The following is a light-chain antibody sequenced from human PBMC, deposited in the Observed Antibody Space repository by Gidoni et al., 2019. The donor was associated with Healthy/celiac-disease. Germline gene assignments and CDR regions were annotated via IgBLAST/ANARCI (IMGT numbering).Light chain of an antibody. CDR2: DAS. CDR1: QRVSSY. CDR3: QQRSNWPPRYT. V-gene: IGKV3-11*01. Sequence: EIVLTQSPATLPLSPGERATLSCRASQRVSSYLAWYQQKPGQAPRLLIYDASNRATGIPARFSGSGSGTDFTRTISSLEPEYFAVYYCQQRSNWPPRYTFGQGTKLEIK. J-gene: IGKJ2*01.